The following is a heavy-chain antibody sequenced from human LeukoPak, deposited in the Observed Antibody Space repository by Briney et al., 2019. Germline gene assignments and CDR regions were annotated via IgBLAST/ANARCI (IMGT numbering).Heavy chain of an antibody. Sequence: ASVKVSCKASGGTFSSYDISWVRQAPGQGLEWMGWISAYNGNTNYAQKLQGRVTMTTDTSTSTAYMELRSLRSDDTAVYYCARSTGRYSSSWYEPPNDYWGQGTLVTVSS. D-gene: IGHD6-13*01. CDR2: ISAYNGNT. J-gene: IGHJ4*02. V-gene: IGHV1-18*01. CDR3: ARSTGRYSSSWYEPPNDY. CDR1: GGTFSSYD.